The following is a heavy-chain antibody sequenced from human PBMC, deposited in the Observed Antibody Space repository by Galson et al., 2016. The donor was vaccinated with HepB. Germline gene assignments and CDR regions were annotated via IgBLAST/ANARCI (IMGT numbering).Heavy chain of an antibody. CDR1: GFIFSDYY. Sequence: SLRLSCATSGFIFSDYYMDWVRQAPGKGLEWVARSRNKPSSYTTEYAASVEGRFTISRDESKNSLYLQMSSLKTEDTAVYYCTGAGTSTRYFDNWGQGTLVTVSS. CDR3: TGAGTSTRYFDN. J-gene: IGHJ4*02. V-gene: IGHV3-72*01. D-gene: IGHD2/OR15-2a*01. CDR2: SRNKPSSYTT.